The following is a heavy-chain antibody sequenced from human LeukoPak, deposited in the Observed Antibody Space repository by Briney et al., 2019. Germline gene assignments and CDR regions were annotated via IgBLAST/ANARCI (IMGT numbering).Heavy chain of an antibody. Sequence: GGSLRLSCAASGFTFNGYWMSWVRQAPGKGLEWVANIKQDGSEKYYVDSVRGRVTISRDIAENERVRPMNRLRVEDTAVYYCTRDFGRSSYYFDFWGQGTLVTVSS. CDR3: TRDFGRSSYYFDF. V-gene: IGHV3-7*01. CDR2: IKQDGSEK. D-gene: IGHD3-3*01. J-gene: IGHJ4*02. CDR1: GFTFNGYW.